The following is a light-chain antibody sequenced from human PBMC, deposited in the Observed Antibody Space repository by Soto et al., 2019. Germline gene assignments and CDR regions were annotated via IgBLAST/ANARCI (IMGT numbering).Light chain of an antibody. CDR3: QQDGSSLQA. Sequence: EVVLTQSPGILSLCPGERATLSCRASQSVSSSYLAWYQQKPCQAPRLLMYGASSRATGFPDRFSGSGFGADFTLTISRPEPEDFSMYYCQQDGSSLQAFGQGTKVDIK. CDR2: GAS. CDR1: QSVSSSY. J-gene: IGKJ1*01. V-gene: IGKV3-20*01.